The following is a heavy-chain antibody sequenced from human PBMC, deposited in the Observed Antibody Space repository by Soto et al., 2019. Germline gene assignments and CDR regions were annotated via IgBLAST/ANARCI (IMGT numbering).Heavy chain of an antibody. J-gene: IGHJ4*02. Sequence: QLQLQESGPGLVKPSETLSLTCSVSGGSIISSTYYWGWIRQPPGKGLEWIGTIFYSGSTYYNPSLKSRVTISVDTSNNQFSLKLSSVTAADTAVFYCARLPSGSYFDYWGQGTLVTVSS. CDR1: GGSIISSTYY. CDR3: ARLPSGSYFDY. V-gene: IGHV4-39*01. D-gene: IGHD1-26*01. CDR2: IFYSGST.